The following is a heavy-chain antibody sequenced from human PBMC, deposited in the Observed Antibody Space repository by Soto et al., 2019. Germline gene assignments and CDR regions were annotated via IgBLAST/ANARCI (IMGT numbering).Heavy chain of an antibody. CDR1: GFTFSSYW. CDR2: INSDGSST. Sequence: GGSLRLSCAASGFTFSSYWMHWVRQAPGKGLVWVSRINSDGSSTSYADSVKGRFTISRDNAKNTLYLQMNSLRAEDTAVYYCAREGPFYGIDVWGQGTTVTVSS. J-gene: IGHJ6*02. V-gene: IGHV3-74*01. CDR3: AREGPFYGIDV.